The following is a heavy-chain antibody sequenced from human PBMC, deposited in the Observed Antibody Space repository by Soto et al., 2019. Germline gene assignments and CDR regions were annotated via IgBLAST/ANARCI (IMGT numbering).Heavy chain of an antibody. J-gene: IGHJ5*02. Sequence: PGGSLRLSCEASGFTFSGFDMHWVRQPTGKGLEWVSTIGTAGDTYYADSVKGRFTISRDNAKNSLYLQMNSLRAEDTAVYYCARDFWSGPNWFDPWGQGTLVTVSS. D-gene: IGHD3-3*01. V-gene: IGHV3-13*01. CDR2: IGTAGDT. CDR1: GFTFSGFD. CDR3: ARDFWSGPNWFDP.